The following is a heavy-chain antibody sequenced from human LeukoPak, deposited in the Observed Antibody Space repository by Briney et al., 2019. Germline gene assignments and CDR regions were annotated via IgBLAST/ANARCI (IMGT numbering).Heavy chain of an antibody. D-gene: IGHD5-18*01. V-gene: IGHV3-48*03. CDR2: ISSSGSTI. CDR3: AGEKGYSYGNWFDP. J-gene: IGHJ5*02. CDR1: GFTFSSYE. Sequence: GGSLRLSCAASGFTFSSYEMNWVRQAPGKGLEWVSYISSSGSTIYYADSVKGRFTISRDNAKNSLYLQMNSLRAEDTAVYYCAGEKGYSYGNWFDPWGQGTLVTVSS.